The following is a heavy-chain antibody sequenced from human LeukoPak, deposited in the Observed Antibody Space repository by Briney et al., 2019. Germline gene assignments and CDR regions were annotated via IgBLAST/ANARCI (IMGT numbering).Heavy chain of an antibody. V-gene: IGHV4-31*02. CDR3: ARETSSIAALYGMDV. D-gene: IGHD6-6*01. J-gene: IGHJ6*02. CDR1: GFTFSDYY. CDR2: IYYSGST. Sequence: LRLSCAASGFTFSDYYMSWIRQHPGKGLEWIGYIYYSGSTYYNPSLKSRVTISVDTSKNQFSLKLSSVTAADTAVYYCARETSSIAALYGMDVWGQGTAVTVSS.